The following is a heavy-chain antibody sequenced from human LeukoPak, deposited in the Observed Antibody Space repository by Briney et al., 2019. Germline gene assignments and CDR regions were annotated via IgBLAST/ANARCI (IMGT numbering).Heavy chain of an antibody. CDR3: ASSVVVSPAAPYSWFDS. CDR1: GGSISSYY. J-gene: IGHJ5*01. Sequence: SETLSLTCTVSGGSISSYYWSWIRQPPGKGLEWIGYIYYSGSTNYNPSLKSRVTISVDTSKNQFSLKLSSVTAADTAVYYCASSVVVSPAAPYSWFDSWGQGIQVTVSS. V-gene: IGHV4-59*01. CDR2: IYYSGST. D-gene: IGHD2-2*01.